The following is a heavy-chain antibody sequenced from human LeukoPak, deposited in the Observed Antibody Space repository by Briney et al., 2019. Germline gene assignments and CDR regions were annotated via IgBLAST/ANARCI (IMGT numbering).Heavy chain of an antibody. CDR2: IYHSGYT. Sequence: SETLSLTCSVSDYSISTGYYWGWIRQPPGKGLEWIGSIYHSGYTYYNPSLKSRVTISIDTSKNQFSLKLSSVTATDTAVYYRARVVWGSSQSAAYYFDYWGQGTLVTVSS. D-gene: IGHD3-16*01. CDR1: DYSISTGYY. V-gene: IGHV4-38-2*02. J-gene: IGHJ4*02. CDR3: ARVVWGSSQSAAYYFDY.